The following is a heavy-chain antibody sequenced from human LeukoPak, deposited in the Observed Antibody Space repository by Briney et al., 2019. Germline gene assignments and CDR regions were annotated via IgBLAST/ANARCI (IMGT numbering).Heavy chain of an antibody. D-gene: IGHD3-10*01. CDR3: ARENHSGFECYFDY. J-gene: IGHJ4*02. V-gene: IGHV3-21*01. Sequence: PGRSLRLSCAASGFTFSSYAMSWVRQAPGKGLEWVSSISSSSSYIYYADSVKGRFTISRDNAKNSLYLQMNSLRAEDTAVYYCARENHSGFECYFDYWGQGTLVTVSS. CDR2: ISSSSSYI. CDR1: GFTFSSYA.